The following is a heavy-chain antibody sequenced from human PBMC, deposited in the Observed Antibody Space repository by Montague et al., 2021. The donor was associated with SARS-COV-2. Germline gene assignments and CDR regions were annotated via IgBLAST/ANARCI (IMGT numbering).Heavy chain of an antibody. CDR2: IYDSGST. Sequence: SETLSLTCTVSGGSISSSNYYWDWTRQPPGKELEWIGSIYDSGSTYYNPSLKSRVTISVDTSKNHFSLKLSSVTAADTAVYYCARRGRKLLPVATTIGGFDIWGQGTMVTVSS. J-gene: IGHJ3*02. CDR1: GGSISSSNYY. V-gene: IGHV4-39*02. CDR3: ARRGRKLLPVATTIGGFDI. D-gene: IGHD5-12*01.